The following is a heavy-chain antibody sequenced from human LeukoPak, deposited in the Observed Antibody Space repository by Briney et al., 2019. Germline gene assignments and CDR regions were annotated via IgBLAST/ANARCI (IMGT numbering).Heavy chain of an antibody. CDR1: GYSFTSYG. D-gene: IGHD5-24*01. V-gene: IGHV5-51*01. J-gene: IGHJ4*02. Sequence: RGESLKISCKGSGYSFTSYGIAWVRQMPGKGLEWMGIIYPGDSDTRYSPPFQGQVTISADKSISTAYLQWSSLKASDTAMYYCALQGEMATIDYWGQGTLVTVSS. CDR2: IYPGDSDT. CDR3: ALQGEMATIDY.